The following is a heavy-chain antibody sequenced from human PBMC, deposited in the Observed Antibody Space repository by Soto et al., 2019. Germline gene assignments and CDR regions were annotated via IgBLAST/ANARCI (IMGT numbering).Heavy chain of an antibody. CDR3: AKEGLDPGSMAARPLYYYMDV. Sequence: PGGSLRLSCAASGFTFSSYGMSWIRQAPGKGLDWVSGISGRGGSTYYADSVKGRSTISRDNSKNTLYLQMNSLRAEDTAVYYCAKEGLDPGSMAARPLYYYMDVWGTGTTVTGSS. V-gene: IGHV3-23*01. CDR2: ISGRGGST. CDR1: GFTFSSYG. J-gene: IGHJ6*03. D-gene: IGHD6-6*01.